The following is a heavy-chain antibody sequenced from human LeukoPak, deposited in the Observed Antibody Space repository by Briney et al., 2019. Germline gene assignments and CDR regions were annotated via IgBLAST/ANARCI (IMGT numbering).Heavy chain of an antibody. CDR2: TSAYSGNT. V-gene: IGHV1-18*01. D-gene: IGHD1-1*01. J-gene: IGHJ4*02. CDR3: ARDIAKEVHQD. Sequence: GASVKVSCKASGYTFTNCGITWVRQAPGQGLEWMGWTSAYSGNTNYVQKFQGRVTMATDTSTSTAYMELRSLRSDDTAVYYCARDIAKEVHQDWGQGTLVTVSS. CDR1: GYTFTNCG.